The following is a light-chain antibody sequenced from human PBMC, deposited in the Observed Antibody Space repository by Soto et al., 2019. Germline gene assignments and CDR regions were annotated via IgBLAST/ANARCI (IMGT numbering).Light chain of an antibody. J-gene: IGLJ3*02. Sequence: QLVLTQSPSASASLGASVKLTCTLSSGHSSYAIAWHQQQPEKGPRYLMKLNSDGSHSKGDGIPDRFSGSSSGAERYLTISSLQSEDEADYSCQTWGTGLLVFGGGTEVTVL. CDR1: SGHSSYA. V-gene: IGLV4-69*01. CDR2: LNSDGSH. CDR3: QTWGTGLLV.